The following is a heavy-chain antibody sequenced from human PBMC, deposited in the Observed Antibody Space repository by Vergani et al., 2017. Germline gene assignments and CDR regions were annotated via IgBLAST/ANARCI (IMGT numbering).Heavy chain of an antibody. CDR1: GGSINTGAYY. V-gene: IGHV4-61*02. J-gene: IGHJ6*02. D-gene: IGHD3-10*01. Sequence: QVQLQESGPRLVRPSQTLSLTCTVSGGSINTGAYYWSWIRQPAGKGLEWIGRVYTSGMTNYHPSLKSRVTILVDRSKSQLSLKLTSVTAGDTAVYFCARELSYYYGSGSDDYNPYYYEGMDVWGPGTTVTVSS. CDR2: VYTSGMT. CDR3: ARELSYYYGSGSDDYNPYYYEGMDV.